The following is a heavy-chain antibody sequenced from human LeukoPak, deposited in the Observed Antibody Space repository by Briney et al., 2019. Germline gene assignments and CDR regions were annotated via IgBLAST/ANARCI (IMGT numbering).Heavy chain of an antibody. CDR2: ISYDGSIE. Sequence: GGSLRLSCAASGFTFTSYAMHWVRQAPGKGLEWVTVISYDGSIEYYADSVKGRFTISRDNSKNTLYLQMNSLRPEDTAVYYCAREAAHYYDTSGYSKSPWIDPWGQGTLVTVSS. D-gene: IGHD3-22*01. CDR3: AREAAHYYDTSGYSKSPWIDP. V-gene: IGHV3-30-3*01. J-gene: IGHJ5*02. CDR1: GFTFTSYA.